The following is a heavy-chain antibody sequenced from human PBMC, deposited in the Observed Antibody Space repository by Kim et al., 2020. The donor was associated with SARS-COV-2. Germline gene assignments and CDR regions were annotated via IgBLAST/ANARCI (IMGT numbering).Heavy chain of an antibody. CDR2: IYYSGST. Sequence: SETLSLTCTVYGGSISSYYWSWIRQPPGKGLEWIGYIYYSGSTNYNPSLKSRVTISVDTSKNQFSLKLISVTAADTAVYYCARGVEYCSGGSCYYHFDYWGQGTLVTVSS. J-gene: IGHJ4*02. CDR3: ARGVEYCSGGSCYYHFDY. CDR1: GGSISSYY. D-gene: IGHD2-15*01. V-gene: IGHV4-59*01.